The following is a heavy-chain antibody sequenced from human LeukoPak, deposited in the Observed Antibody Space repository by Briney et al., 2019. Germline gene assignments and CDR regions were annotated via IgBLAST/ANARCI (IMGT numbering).Heavy chain of an antibody. V-gene: IGHV1-2*02. D-gene: IGHD3-10*01. CDR1: GYTFTGYY. CDR2: INPNSGGT. CDR3: ASIYGSGSYYYYGMDV. Sequence: ASVKVSCKASGYTFTGYYMHWVRQAPGQGLEWMGWINPNSGGTNYAQKFQGRVTMTRDTSISTAYMELSRLRFDDTAVYYCASIYGSGSYYYYGMDVWGQGTTVSVSS. J-gene: IGHJ6*02.